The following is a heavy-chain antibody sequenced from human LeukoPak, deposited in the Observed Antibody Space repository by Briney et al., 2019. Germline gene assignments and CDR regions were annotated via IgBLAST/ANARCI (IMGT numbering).Heavy chain of an antibody. V-gene: IGHV1-69*13. CDR2: IIPIFGTA. D-gene: IGHD6-6*01. Sequence: SVKVSCKASGGTFSSYAISWVRQAPGQGLEWMGGIIPIFGTANYAQKFQGRVTITADESTSTAYMELSSLRSEDTAVYYCASRSIAAREPDRDYYYMDVWGKGTTVTVSS. CDR1: GGTFSSYA. J-gene: IGHJ6*03. CDR3: ASRSIAAREPDRDYYYMDV.